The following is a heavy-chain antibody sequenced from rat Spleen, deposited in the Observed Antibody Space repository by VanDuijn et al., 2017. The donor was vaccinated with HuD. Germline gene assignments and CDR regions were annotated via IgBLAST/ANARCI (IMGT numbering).Heavy chain of an antibody. Sequence: QVQLKESGPGLVQPSQTLSLTCTVSGFSLTDFSVSWVRHPPGKGLEWIGAIWSGGTTDYNLALKSRLSISRDTSTSQVLLKMNSLPTEDTAMYFCARSAYGYNLNWFAYWGQGTLVTVSS. CDR1: GFSLTDFS. V-gene: IGHV2-15*01. J-gene: IGHJ3*01. D-gene: IGHD1-9*01. CDR2: IWSGGTT. CDR3: ARSAYGYNLNWFAY.